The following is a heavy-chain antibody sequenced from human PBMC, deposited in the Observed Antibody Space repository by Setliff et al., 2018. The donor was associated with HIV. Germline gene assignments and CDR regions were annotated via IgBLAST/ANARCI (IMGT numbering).Heavy chain of an antibody. J-gene: IGHJ4*02. Sequence: TLSLTCTVSGDSISNYYWSWVRQPPGKGLEWIGYIYTTGSTNYNPSLKSRVTMSVDTSKNQFSLRLTSVTAADTAVYYCARLRQWLAFFDSWGQGTLVTVSS. D-gene: IGHD6-19*01. CDR3: ARLRQWLAFFDS. CDR2: IYTTGST. V-gene: IGHV4-4*09. CDR1: GDSISNYY.